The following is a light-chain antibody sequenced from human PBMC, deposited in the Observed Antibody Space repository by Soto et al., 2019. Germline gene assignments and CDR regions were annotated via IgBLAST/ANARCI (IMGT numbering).Light chain of an antibody. J-gene: IGKJ3*01. V-gene: IGKV3-11*01. CDR1: QSVSSY. CDR3: QQRSNWLFT. Sequence: EIVLTLSPATLSLSPGERATLSCRASQSVSSYLAWYQHKPGQAPRLLISDASNRATGIPARFSGSGSGTDFTLTISSLEPEDFAVYYCQQRSNWLFTFGPGTKVDI. CDR2: DAS.